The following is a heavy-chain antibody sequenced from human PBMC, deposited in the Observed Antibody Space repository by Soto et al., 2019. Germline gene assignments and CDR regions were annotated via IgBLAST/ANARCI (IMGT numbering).Heavy chain of an antibody. CDR1: GGSISSSSYY. V-gene: IGHV4-39*01. D-gene: IGHD4-17*01. Sequence: PSETLSLTCTVSGGSISSSSYYWGWIRQPPGKGLEWIGSIYYSGSTYYNPSLKSRVTISVDTSKNQFSLELSSVTAADTAVYYCARSLTTVVTMAFWGQGTTVTVSS. J-gene: IGHJ6*02. CDR3: ARSLTTVVTMAF. CDR2: IYYSGST.